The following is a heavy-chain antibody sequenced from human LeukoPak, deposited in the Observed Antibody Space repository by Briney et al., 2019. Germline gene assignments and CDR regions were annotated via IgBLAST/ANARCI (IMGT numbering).Heavy chain of an antibody. CDR2: IHDSGST. J-gene: IGHJ4*02. CDR1: GGSISNYY. CDR3: ARLDAAAGRYLQFFY. V-gene: IGHV4-59*08. Sequence: SETLSLTCTVSGGSISNYYWSWIRQSPEKGLEWIGYIHDSGSTNYNPSLKSRVTISVDTSKNQFSLKLSSVTAADTAVYYCARLDAAAGRYLQFFYWGQGALVTVSS. D-gene: IGHD5-24*01.